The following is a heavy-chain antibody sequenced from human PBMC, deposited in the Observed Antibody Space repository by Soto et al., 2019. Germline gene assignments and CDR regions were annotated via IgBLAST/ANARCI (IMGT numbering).Heavy chain of an antibody. CDR1: GGSISSYY. V-gene: IGHV4-59*01. Sequence: SETLSVTCTVSGGSISSYYWSWIRQRPGKGLEWIGYIYYSGSTSYNPSLKSRVTISIDTSKNQFSLNLSSVTAADTAVYYCARVGPLYNFDYWGQGTLVTVYS. J-gene: IGHJ4*02. CDR2: IYYSGST. D-gene: IGHD3-16*01. CDR3: ARVGPLYNFDY.